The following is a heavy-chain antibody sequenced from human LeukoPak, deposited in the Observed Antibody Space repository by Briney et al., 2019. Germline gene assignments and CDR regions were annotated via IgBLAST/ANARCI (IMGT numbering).Heavy chain of an antibody. Sequence: ASVKVSCKASGYTFTSYDINWVRQATGQGLEWMGWMNPNSGNTGYAQKFQGRVTMTRNTSISTAYMELSSLRSEDTAVYYCARGRRYCSSTSCYTLGSDAFDIWGQGTMVTVSS. D-gene: IGHD2-2*02. CDR3: ARGRRYCSSTSCYTLGSDAFDI. J-gene: IGHJ3*02. CDR2: MNPNSGNT. V-gene: IGHV1-8*01. CDR1: GYTFTSYD.